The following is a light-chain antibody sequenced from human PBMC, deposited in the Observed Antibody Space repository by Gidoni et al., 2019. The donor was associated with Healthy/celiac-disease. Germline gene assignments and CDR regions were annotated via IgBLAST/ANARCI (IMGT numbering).Light chain of an antibody. Sequence: DIQMTQSPSSLSASVGDRVTITCRASQSISSYLNWYQQKPGKAPKLLIYSASSLQSGVPSRFSGSGSGTDFTLTIISLQPADFATYYCQQRYSTLLTFGPGTQVDIK. CDR1: QSISSY. CDR2: SAS. CDR3: QQRYSTLLT. J-gene: IGKJ3*01. V-gene: IGKV1-39*01.